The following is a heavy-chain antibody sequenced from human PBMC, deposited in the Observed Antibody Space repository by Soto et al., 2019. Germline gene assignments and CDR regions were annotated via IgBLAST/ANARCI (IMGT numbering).Heavy chain of an antibody. J-gene: IGHJ5*02. V-gene: IGHV4-31*03. D-gene: IGHD4-17*01. CDR3: ARDMDYGDKDWFDP. Sequence: SETLSLTCTVSGGSISSGGYYWSWIRQHPGKGLEWNGYIYYSGSTYYKPSLKSRVTISVDTSKNQFSLKLSSVTAADTAVYYCARDMDYGDKDWFDPWGQGTLVTSPQ. CDR1: GGSISSGGYY. CDR2: IYYSGST.